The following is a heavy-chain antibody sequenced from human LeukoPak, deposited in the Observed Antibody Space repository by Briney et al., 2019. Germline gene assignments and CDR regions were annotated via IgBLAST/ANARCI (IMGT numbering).Heavy chain of an antibody. J-gene: IGHJ5*02. D-gene: IGHD6-6*01. CDR1: GYTLTQLS. CDR3: ATDGLSSGWFDG. V-gene: IGHV1-24*01. Sequence: ASVKVSCKVSGYTLTQLSMHWVRQAPGKGLEWMGGFDPEDGETIYAQKFQGRVTITEDTSTDTAYMGLSSLRSEDTGVYYCATDGLSSGWFDGWGQGTLGTVS. CDR2: FDPEDGET.